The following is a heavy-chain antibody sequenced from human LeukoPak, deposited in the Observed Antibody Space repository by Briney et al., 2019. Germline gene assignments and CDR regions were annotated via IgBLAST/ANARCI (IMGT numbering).Heavy chain of an antibody. CDR3: ARVFGAHWYFDL. CDR1: GGTFSSYA. D-gene: IGHD3-10*01. V-gene: IGHV1-69*04. Sequence: ASVKVSCKASGGTFSSYAISWVRQAPGQGLEWMGRIIPILGIANYAQKFQGRVTITADKSTSTAYIELSSLRSEDTAVYYCARVFGAHWYFDLWGRGTLVTVSS. J-gene: IGHJ2*01. CDR2: IIPILGIA.